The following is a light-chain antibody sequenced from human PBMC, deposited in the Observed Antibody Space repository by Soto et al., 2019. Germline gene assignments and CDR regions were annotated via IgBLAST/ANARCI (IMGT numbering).Light chain of an antibody. J-gene: IGKJ3*01. CDR3: QQYGSSPFT. CDR2: GAS. CDR1: QSVSSSY. V-gene: IGKV3-20*01. Sequence: EIVLTQSPGTLSLSPGERATISCRASQSVSSSYFAWYQQTPGQAPRLLIYGASSWTTGIPDRFSGSGSGTDFTLTISSLEPEDFAEYYCQQYGSSPFTFGPGTKVDIK.